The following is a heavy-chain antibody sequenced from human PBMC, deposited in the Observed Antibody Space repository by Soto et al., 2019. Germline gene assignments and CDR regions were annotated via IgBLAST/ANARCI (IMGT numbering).Heavy chain of an antibody. V-gene: IGHV4-59*01. CDR1: GGSFSGYY. CDR3: ARAPADWPFDY. D-gene: IGHD3-9*01. Sequence: SETLSLTCAVYGGSFSGYYWSWIRQPPGKGLEWIGYIYYSGSTSYNPSLKSRVTISVDTSKNQFSLELTSVTAADTAVYYCARAPADWPFDYWGQGSLVTVPQ. CDR2: IYYSGST. J-gene: IGHJ4*02.